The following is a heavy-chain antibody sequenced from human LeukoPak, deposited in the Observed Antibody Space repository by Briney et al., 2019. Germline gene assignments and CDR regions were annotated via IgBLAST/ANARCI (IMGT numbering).Heavy chain of an antibody. V-gene: IGHV3-30*03. CDR1: GFXFSSYG. Sequence: PGGSLRLSCAASGFXFSSYGIHWVRQAPGKGLKWVAVLSYDGNYKYYADSVKGRFAISRDNSENTLYLQMNSLRAEDTAVYYCARYAEYAVSTPCYWGQGTLVTVSA. D-gene: IGHD2-8*01. J-gene: IGHJ4*02. CDR3: ARYAEYAVSTPCY. CDR2: LSYDGNYK.